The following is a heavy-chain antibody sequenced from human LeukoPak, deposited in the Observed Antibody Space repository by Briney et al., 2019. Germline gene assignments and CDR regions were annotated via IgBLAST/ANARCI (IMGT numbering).Heavy chain of an antibody. CDR1: GFTFSSYW. V-gene: IGHV3-7*01. Sequence: GGSLRLSCAASGFTFSSYWMSWVRQAPGKGLEWAANIKQDGSEKYYVDSVKGRFTISRDNTKNSLYLQMNSLRAEDTAVYYCARPYYYDMAFDYWGQGTLVTVSS. CDR2: IKQDGSEK. J-gene: IGHJ4*02. D-gene: IGHD3-22*01. CDR3: ARPYYYDMAFDY.